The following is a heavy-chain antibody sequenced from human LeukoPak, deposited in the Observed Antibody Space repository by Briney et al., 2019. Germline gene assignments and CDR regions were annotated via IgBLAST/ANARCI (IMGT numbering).Heavy chain of an antibody. Sequence: ETSQTLSLTCTVSGGSISSGSYDWYWIRQPAGKGLEWIGHLYTSGSMSYNPSLKSRVTISVDTSKNQFSLKLSSVTAADTAAYYCASHYGSGSPKPDYWGQGTLVTVSS. V-gene: IGHV4-61*09. D-gene: IGHD3-10*01. CDR3: ASHYGSGSPKPDY. J-gene: IGHJ4*02. CDR1: GGSISSGSYD. CDR2: LYTSGSM.